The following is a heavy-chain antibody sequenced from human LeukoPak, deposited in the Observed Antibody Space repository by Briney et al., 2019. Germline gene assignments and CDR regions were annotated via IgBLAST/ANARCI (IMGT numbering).Heavy chain of an antibody. D-gene: IGHD3-9*01. V-gene: IGHV4-59*08. CDR1: GGSISSYY. CDR2: IYYSGST. CDR3: ARHMSVKLRYFDWLSPRYYYYGMDV. J-gene: IGHJ6*02. Sequence: PSETLSLTCTVSGGSISSYYWSWIRQPPGKGLEWIGYIYYSGSTNYNPSLKSRVTISVDTSKNQFSLKLSSVTAAGTAVYYCARHMSVKLRYFDWLSPRYYYYGMDVWGQGTTVTVSS.